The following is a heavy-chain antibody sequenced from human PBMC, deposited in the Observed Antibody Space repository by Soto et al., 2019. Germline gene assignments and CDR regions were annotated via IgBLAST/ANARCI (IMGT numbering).Heavy chain of an antibody. Sequence: PWGSLRLSCAASGFTFTNYDMHWVRQAPGKGLEWVTAISYDGSYEYYAGSVKGRFTISRDNSKNTVYLQMNSLRPEDTAVYYCAKHQYPGIDAAGRNFLDYWGQGNLVTVSS. CDR3: AKHQYPGIDAAGRNFLDY. D-gene: IGHD6-13*01. CDR2: ISYDGSYE. CDR1: GFTFTNYD. V-gene: IGHV3-30*18. J-gene: IGHJ4*02.